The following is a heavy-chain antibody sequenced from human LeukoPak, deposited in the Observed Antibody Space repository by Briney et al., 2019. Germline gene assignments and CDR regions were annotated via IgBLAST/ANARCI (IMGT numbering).Heavy chain of an antibody. CDR2: ISASGGST. CDR1: GFTFSTYW. D-gene: IGHD2-15*01. J-gene: IGHJ4*02. V-gene: IGHV3-23*01. CDR3: AKDPAVYCSGGSCERTAFDY. Sequence: GGSLRLSCAASGFTFSTYWMHWVRHAPGKGLEWVSRISASGGSTNYADSVRGRFNIYRDNSKNTLYLQMNSLRAEDTAVYYCAKDPAVYCSGGSCERTAFDYWGQGTLVTVSS.